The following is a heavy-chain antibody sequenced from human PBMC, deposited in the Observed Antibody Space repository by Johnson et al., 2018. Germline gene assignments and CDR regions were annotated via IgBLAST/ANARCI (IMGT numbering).Heavy chain of an antibody. CDR2: IYYSGSP. CDR1: GGSISSYY. CDR3: ARGRTTVTTWDYYYYDGMDV. D-gene: IGHD4-11*01. V-gene: IGHV4-59*01. J-gene: IGHJ6*02. Sequence: QVQLQESGPGLVKPSETLSLTCTVSGGSISSYYWSWIRQPPGKGLEWIGYIYYSGSPNYNPSLTSRVTISVDTSKNKFSLKLSSVTPEDTGVYYCARGRTTVTTWDYYYYDGMDVCGQGTTVTVSS.